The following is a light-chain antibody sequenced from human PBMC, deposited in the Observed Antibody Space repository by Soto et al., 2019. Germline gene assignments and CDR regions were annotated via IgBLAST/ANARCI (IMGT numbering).Light chain of an antibody. CDR1: SSDVGGYNY. J-gene: IGLJ7*01. V-gene: IGLV2-14*01. CDR2: DVS. CDR3: SSYTSSSTLAV. Sequence: QSALTQPASVSGSPGQSITISCTGTSSDVGGYNYVSWYQQHPGKAPKLMIYDVSNRPSGVSNRFSGSKSSNTASLIISGLQAEDEADYYCSSYTSSSTLAVFGGGTQLTVL.